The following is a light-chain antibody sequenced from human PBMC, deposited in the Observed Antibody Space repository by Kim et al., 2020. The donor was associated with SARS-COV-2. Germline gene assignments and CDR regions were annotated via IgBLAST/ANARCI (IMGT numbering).Light chain of an antibody. CDR1: KLGDKY. J-gene: IGLJ2*01. CDR2: QDT. Sequence: SVSPGQTARITCSGDKLGDKYACWYQQKPGQSPVLVIYQDTKRPSGIPERFSGSNSGNTATLTISETQAMDEADYYCQAWHSSTVVFGGGTQLTVL. V-gene: IGLV3-1*01. CDR3: QAWHSSTVV.